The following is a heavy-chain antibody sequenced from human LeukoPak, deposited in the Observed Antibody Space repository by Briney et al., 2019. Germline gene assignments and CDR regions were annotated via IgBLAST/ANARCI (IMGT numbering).Heavy chain of an antibody. CDR2: ISSSSSYI. CDR3: ARDAFRLLVRGVITEFDY. Sequence: PGGSLRLSCAASGFTFSSYSMNWVRQAPGKGLEWVSSISSSSSYIYYADSVKGRFTISRDNAKNSLYLQMNSLRAKDTAVYYCARDAFRLLVRGVITEFDYWGQGTLVTVSS. CDR1: GFTFSSYS. D-gene: IGHD3-10*01. J-gene: IGHJ4*02. V-gene: IGHV3-21*01.